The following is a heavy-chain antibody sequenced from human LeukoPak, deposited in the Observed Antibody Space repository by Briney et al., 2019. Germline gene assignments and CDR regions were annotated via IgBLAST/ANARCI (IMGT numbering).Heavy chain of an antibody. CDR2: IYTSGST. CDR1: GGSISSGSYY. J-gene: IGHJ5*02. V-gene: IGHV4-61*02. CDR3: ARVDGSCSGGSCPSGNWFDP. Sequence: SQTLSLTCTVSGGSISSGSYYWRWIRQPAGKGLEWLGRIYTSGSTNYNPSLKSRVTISYTPKNQFSLKLNSVTAADTAVYYCARVDGSCSGGSCPSGNWFDPWGQGTLVTVSS. D-gene: IGHD2-15*01.